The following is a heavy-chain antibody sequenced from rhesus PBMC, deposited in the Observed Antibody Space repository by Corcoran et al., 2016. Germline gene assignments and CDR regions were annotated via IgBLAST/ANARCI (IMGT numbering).Heavy chain of an antibody. D-gene: IGHD3-34*01. CDR1: GYVISRAYY. V-gene: IGHV4-99*02. J-gene: IGHJ4*01. CDR3: ARGGWGDFDY. Sequence: QVQLQESGPGLVKPSATLSLPCAVSGYVISRAYYWGWIRQPPGKGLEYIGYIRGSSGSTYYNPSLKSRVTISKDTSKNQFSLKLSSVTAADTTVYYCARGGWGDFDYWGQGVLVTVSS. CDR2: IRGSSGST.